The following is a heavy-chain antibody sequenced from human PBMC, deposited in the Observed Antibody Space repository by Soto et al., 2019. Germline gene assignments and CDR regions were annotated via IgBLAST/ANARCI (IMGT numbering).Heavy chain of an antibody. Sequence: QVQLVQSGAEVKKPGSSVKVSCKASGGTFSSYAISWVRQAPGQGLEWMGGIIPIFGTANYAQKFQGRVTITADESTRKAYRELGSRRSEDTAVYYCASPLAISTSYNGDWFDPWGQGTLVTVSS. CDR1: GGTFSSYA. CDR2: IIPIFGTA. D-gene: IGHD2-2*01. V-gene: IGHV1-69*12. CDR3: ASPLAISTSYNGDWFDP. J-gene: IGHJ5*02.